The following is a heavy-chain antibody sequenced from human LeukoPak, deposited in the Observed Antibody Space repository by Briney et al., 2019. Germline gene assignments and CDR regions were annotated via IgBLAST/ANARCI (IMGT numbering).Heavy chain of an antibody. Sequence: SVKVSCKASGGTFSSYAISWVRQAPGQGLEWIGGIIPIFGTANYAQKFQGRVTITADESTSTAYMELSSLRSEDTAVYYCARDCNDPRCSGYHPYGMDVWGQGTTVTVSS. CDR2: IIPIFGTA. V-gene: IGHV1-69*01. CDR1: GGTFSSYA. D-gene: IGHD3-22*01. CDR3: ARDCNDPRCSGYHPYGMDV. J-gene: IGHJ6*02.